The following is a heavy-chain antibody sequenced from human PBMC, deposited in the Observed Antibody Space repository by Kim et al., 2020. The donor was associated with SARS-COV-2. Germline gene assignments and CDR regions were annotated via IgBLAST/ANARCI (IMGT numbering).Heavy chain of an antibody. D-gene: IGHD2-2*03. Sequence: GGSLRLSCAASGFTFEDYTMHWVRQAPGKGLEWVSLITWDGRSTYYADSVKGRFIISRDKSKNSLYLQMNSLRTEYTALYYCAKDIWILANNGPFDYWGQGTLVTVSS. V-gene: IGHV3-43*01. J-gene: IGHJ4*02. CDR2: ITWDGRST. CDR3: AKDIWILANNGPFDY. CDR1: GFTFEDYT.